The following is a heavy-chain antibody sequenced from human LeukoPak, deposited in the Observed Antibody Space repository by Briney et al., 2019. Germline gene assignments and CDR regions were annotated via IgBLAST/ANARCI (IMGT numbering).Heavy chain of an antibody. D-gene: IGHD6-13*01. V-gene: IGHV3-30*02. Sequence: GGSLRPSCAASGFTFSSYAMHWVRQAPGMGLEWVAFIRYDGTSKYYADSVRGRFTISRDNSKNTLYLQMNSLRAEDTAVYYCAKGQQQLIDYWGQGTLVTVSS. CDR3: AKGQQQLIDY. CDR2: IRYDGTSK. J-gene: IGHJ4*02. CDR1: GFTFSSYA.